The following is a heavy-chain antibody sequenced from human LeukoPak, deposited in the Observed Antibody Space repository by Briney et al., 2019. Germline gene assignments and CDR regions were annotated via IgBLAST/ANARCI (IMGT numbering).Heavy chain of an antibody. D-gene: IGHD6-19*01. Sequence: SQTLSLTCAISGDSVSSNSAAWDWIRQSPSRGLERLGRTYYRSKWYNDYAVSMKSRITINPDTSKDPFSLQLNSVTPEDTAVYYCARDAGSGWSSFDYWGQGTLVTASA. CDR2: TYYRSKWYN. CDR3: ARDAGSGWSSFDY. V-gene: IGHV6-1*01. J-gene: IGHJ4*02. CDR1: GDSVSSNSAA.